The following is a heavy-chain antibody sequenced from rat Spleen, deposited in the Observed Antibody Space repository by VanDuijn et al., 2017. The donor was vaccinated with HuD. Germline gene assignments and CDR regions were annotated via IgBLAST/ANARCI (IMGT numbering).Heavy chain of an antibody. D-gene: IGHD1-7*01. Sequence: EVQLVESGGGLVQPGRSMKLSCAASGFTFSNYDMAWVRQAPKKGLEWVATISYDGSSTNYRDSVKGRFTISRDNAKSTLYLQMDSLRSEDTATYYCARHGTMGMTFAYWGQGTLVTVSS. V-gene: IGHV5-7*01. CDR1: GFTFSNYD. CDR3: ARHGTMGMTFAY. CDR2: ISYDGSST. J-gene: IGHJ3*01.